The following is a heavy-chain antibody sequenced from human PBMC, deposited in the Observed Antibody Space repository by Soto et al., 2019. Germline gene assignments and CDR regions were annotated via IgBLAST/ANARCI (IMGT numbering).Heavy chain of an antibody. CDR2: MNEDGGTT. CDR3: ASDLSGRADV. V-gene: IGHV3-74*01. D-gene: IGHD3-10*01. CDR1: GVTFSSYW. Sequence: PGGSLRLSCAASGVTFSSYWMHWVRQAPGKGLVWVSRMNEDGGTTDYADSVKGRFTISRDNAKNMLYLQMNSLRVEDTAVYYCASDLSGRADVWGQGTTVTVSS. J-gene: IGHJ6*02.